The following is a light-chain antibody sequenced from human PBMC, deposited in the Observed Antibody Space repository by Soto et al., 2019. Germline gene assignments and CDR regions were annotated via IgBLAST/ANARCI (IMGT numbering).Light chain of an antibody. CDR1: QSVSSY. CDR3: HQRSSWPRT. Sequence: EIVLTQSPATLSLSPGERATLSCRASQSVSSYLAWYQQKPGQAPRLLIYDASNRATGIPARFSGSGSGTDFTLTISSLEPVDFAVYYCHQRSSWPRTFGQGTKLEIK. J-gene: IGKJ2*01. V-gene: IGKV3-11*01. CDR2: DAS.